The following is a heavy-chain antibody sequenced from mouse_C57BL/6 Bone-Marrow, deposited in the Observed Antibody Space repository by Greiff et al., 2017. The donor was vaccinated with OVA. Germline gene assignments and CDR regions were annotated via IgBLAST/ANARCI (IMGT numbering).Heavy chain of an antibody. Sequence: EVKLVESGGGLVQPKGSLKLSCAASGFTFNTYAMHWVRQAPGKGLEWVARIRSKSSNYATYYADSVKDRFTISRDDSQSMLYLQMNNLKTEDTAMYYCVRDIYYYGSSYYYYAMDYWGQGTSVTVSS. V-gene: IGHV10-3*01. CDR3: VRDIYYYGSSYYYYAMDY. CDR1: GFTFNTYA. CDR2: IRSKSSNYAT. D-gene: IGHD1-1*01. J-gene: IGHJ4*01.